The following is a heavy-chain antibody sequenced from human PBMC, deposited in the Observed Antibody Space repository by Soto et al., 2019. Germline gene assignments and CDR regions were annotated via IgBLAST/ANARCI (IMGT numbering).Heavy chain of an antibody. CDR1: GYTFSSFG. CDR3: TRDSTSTLYGMDV. D-gene: IGHD6-6*01. Sequence: HVELVQSGAEVKKPGASVKVSCKASGYTFSSFGISWVRQAPGQGLEWMAWISTYNGDTNYAQKLQGRVTMTEDTSKTTAYMELRGLRSDDTAMYYCTRDSTSTLYGMDVWGQGTTVTVSS. V-gene: IGHV1-18*01. CDR2: ISTYNGDT. J-gene: IGHJ6*02.